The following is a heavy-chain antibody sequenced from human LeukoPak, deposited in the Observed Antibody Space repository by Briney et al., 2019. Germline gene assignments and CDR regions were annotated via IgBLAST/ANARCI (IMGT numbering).Heavy chain of an antibody. J-gene: IGHJ4*02. CDR1: GFTFDDYA. Sequence: GRSLRLSCAASGFTFDDYAMHWVRQAPGKGLECVSGISWHSGSIVYADSVKGRFTISRDNAKNSLYLQMNSLSAEDTALYYCAKDGIGYSYGSYYFDYWGQGTLVTVSS. CDR2: ISWHSGSI. D-gene: IGHD5-18*01. CDR3: AKDGIGYSYGSYYFDY. V-gene: IGHV3-9*01.